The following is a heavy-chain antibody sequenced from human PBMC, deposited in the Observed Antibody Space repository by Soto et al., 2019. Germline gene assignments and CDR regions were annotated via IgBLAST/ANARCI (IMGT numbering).Heavy chain of an antibody. D-gene: IGHD1-1*01. CDR1: GFTFSAYW. J-gene: IGHJ4*02. CDR3: ARGPRVSSTGTGAH. Sequence: PGGSLSLSCAVSGFTFSAYWMHWFRQFPGNGLTWVSRISDDGSTATYADSVKGRFVISRDNAKNSLYLEMNTLRADDSGLYYCARGPRVSSTGTGAHWGRGTLVTVS. V-gene: IGHV3-74*01. CDR2: ISDDGSTA.